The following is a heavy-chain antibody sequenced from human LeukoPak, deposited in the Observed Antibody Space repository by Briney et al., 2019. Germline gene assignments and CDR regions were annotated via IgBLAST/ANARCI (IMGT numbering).Heavy chain of an antibody. D-gene: IGHD2-2*01. Sequence: SGPTLVNPTQTLTLTCTFSGFSLSTSGVGVGWIRQPPGKALEWLALIYWNDDKRYSSSLKSRLTITKDTSRNQVVLTMTNMDPVDTATYYCARLCCSSTSCYRPYNWFDPWGQGTLVTVSS. CDR2: IYWNDDK. V-gene: IGHV2-5*01. CDR1: GFSLSTSGVG. CDR3: ARLCCSSTSCYRPYNWFDP. J-gene: IGHJ5*02.